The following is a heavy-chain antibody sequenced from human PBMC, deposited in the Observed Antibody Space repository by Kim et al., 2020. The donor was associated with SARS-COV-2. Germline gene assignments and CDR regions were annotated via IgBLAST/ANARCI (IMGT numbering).Heavy chain of an antibody. CDR1: GFTFSSYS. Sequence: GGSLRLSCAASGFTFSSYSINWVRQAPGKWLEWISSISSSSSYIYYADSVKGRFTISRDNARASLYLQMNSLRAEDTAVYYCARVLTSGLSYFDYWGQGT. J-gene: IGHJ4*02. D-gene: IGHD6-19*01. V-gene: IGHV3-21*04. CDR2: ISSSSSYI. CDR3: ARVLTSGLSYFDY.